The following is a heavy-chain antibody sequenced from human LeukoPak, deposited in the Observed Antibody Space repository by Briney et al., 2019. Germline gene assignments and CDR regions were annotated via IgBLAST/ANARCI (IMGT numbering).Heavy chain of an antibody. Sequence: ASVKVSCKASGYTFTGYYMHWVRQAPGQGLEWMGWINPNSGGTNYAQKFQGRVTMTRDTSISTAYMELSRLRSDDTAAYYCARDRVDYCSGGSCKYYYYYYMDVWGKGTTVTVSS. CDR1: GYTFTGYY. CDR2: INPNSGGT. D-gene: IGHD2-15*01. CDR3: ARDRVDYCSGGSCKYYYYYYMDV. V-gene: IGHV1-2*02. J-gene: IGHJ6*03.